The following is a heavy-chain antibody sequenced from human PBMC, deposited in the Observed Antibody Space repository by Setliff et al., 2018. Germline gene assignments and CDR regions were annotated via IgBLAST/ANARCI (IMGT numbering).Heavy chain of an antibody. Sequence: PSETLSLTCTVSGGSISGASIRSYYWSWIRQPPGKGLEFIGYVYYSGTTNCDPSLKSRVTISVDTSKNQFSLKLSSVTAADTAIYHCARGGTYRYFDYWGQGTLVTVSS. CDR3: ARGGTYRYFDY. CDR1: GGSISGASIRSYY. CDR2: VYYSGTT. V-gene: IGHV4-61*01. J-gene: IGHJ4*02.